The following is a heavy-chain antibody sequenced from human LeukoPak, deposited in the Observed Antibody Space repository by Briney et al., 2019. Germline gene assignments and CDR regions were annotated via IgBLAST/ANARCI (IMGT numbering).Heavy chain of an antibody. Sequence: GGSLRLSCAASGFTFSSYEMNWVRQAPGKGLEWVSYISSSGSTIYYADSVKGRFTISRDNAKNSLYLQMNSLRAEDTAAYYCARDTHRYFDWLKTYYYYGMDVWGKGTTVTVSS. CDR1: GFTFSSYE. J-gene: IGHJ6*04. D-gene: IGHD3-9*01. CDR3: ARDTHRYFDWLKTYYYYGMDV. V-gene: IGHV3-48*03. CDR2: ISSSGSTI.